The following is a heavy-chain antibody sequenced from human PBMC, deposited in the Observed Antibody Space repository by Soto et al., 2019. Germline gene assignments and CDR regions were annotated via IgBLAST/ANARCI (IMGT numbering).Heavy chain of an antibody. V-gene: IGHV3-11*01. CDR1: GCIFRDYY. CDR3: ARDRRGQNYFDS. CDR2: ISGSGSGV. Sequence: PGGSLRLSCAASGCIFRDYYMSWIRQAPGKGPEGISYISGSGSGVSYADSVKGRFTISRDNAKNALFLQINSLRGEDTAIYYCARDRRGQNYFDSWGQGALVTVPS. J-gene: IGHJ4*02.